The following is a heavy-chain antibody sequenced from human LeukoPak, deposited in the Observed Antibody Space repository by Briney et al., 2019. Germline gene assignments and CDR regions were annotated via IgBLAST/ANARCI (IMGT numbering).Heavy chain of an antibody. Sequence: GGSLRLSCAASGFSFGSYGIHWVRQTPGKGLEWVAVVSYDGSNKDYSDSVKGRFTISRDNSKNTVNLQMNSLRVEDTAVYYCAREMGSVYFDYWGRGTLVTVSS. CDR1: GFSFGSYG. CDR3: AREMGSVYFDY. J-gene: IGHJ4*02. D-gene: IGHD3-10*01. V-gene: IGHV3-33*01. CDR2: VSYDGSNK.